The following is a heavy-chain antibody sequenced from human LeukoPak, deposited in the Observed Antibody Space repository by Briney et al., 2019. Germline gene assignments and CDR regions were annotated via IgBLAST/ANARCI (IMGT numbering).Heavy chain of an antibody. D-gene: IGHD3-9*01. V-gene: IGHV4-38-2*02. CDR1: GYSISSGYY. CDR3: ARRLRYFGGFDP. Sequence: SETLSLTCTVSGYSISSGYYWGWIRQPPGKGLEWIGEINHSGSTNYNPSLKSRVTISVDTSKNQFSLKLSSVTAADTAVYYCARRLRYFGGFDPWGQGTLVTVSS. J-gene: IGHJ5*02. CDR2: INHSGST.